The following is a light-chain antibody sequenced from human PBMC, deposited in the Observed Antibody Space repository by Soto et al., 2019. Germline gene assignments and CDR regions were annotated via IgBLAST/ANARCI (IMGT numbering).Light chain of an antibody. J-gene: IGKJ1*01. V-gene: IGKV1-5*01. Sequence: DIMMTPSPATLSVSVGERVTLNCRSSHSISSWLAWYQQKPGKAPKLLIYDASSLESGVPSRFSGSGSGTEFTLTISRLEPEDFAVYYCHQYGNSPGTVGQGTKVDIK. CDR1: HSISSW. CDR3: HQYGNSPGT. CDR2: DAS.